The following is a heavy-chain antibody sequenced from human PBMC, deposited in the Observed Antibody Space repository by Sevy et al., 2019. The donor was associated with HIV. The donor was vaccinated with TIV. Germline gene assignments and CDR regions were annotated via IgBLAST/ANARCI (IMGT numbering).Heavy chain of an antibody. CDR3: ARGPRKYYDSSGYYYPPSY. Sequence: ASVKVSCEASGYTFTSYVIIWVRQAPGQGLEWMGWISAYNGNTNYAQRLQGRVTMTTDTSTSTAYMELTSLRSDDTAVYYCARGPRKYYDSSGYYYPPSYWGQGTLVTVSS. V-gene: IGHV1-18*01. CDR2: ISAYNGNT. CDR1: GYTFTSYV. J-gene: IGHJ4*02. D-gene: IGHD3-22*01.